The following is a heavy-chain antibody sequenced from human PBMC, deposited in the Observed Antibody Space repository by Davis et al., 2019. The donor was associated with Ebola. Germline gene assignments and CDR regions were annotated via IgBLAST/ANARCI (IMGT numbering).Heavy chain of an antibody. V-gene: IGHV5-51*01. J-gene: IGHJ6*02. D-gene: IGHD2-2*01. Sequence: GGSLRLSCKVSGSSFTSYWIGWVRQMPGKGLEWMGIIYPGDSDTRYSPSFQGQVTISADKSISTAYLQWSSLKASDTAMYYCARLGGYCSSTSCYDYYYYGMDVWGQGTTVTVSS. CDR2: IYPGDSDT. CDR3: ARLGGYCSSTSCYDYYYYGMDV. CDR1: GSSFTSYW.